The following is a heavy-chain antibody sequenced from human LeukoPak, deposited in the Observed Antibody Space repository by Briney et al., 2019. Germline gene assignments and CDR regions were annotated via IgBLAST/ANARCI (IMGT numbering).Heavy chain of an antibody. D-gene: IGHD6-13*01. CDR1: GGSISSGSYY. CDR3: ASPFHGSSRDDAFDI. J-gene: IGHJ3*02. Sequence: PSETLSLTCTVSGGSISSGSYYWSWIRQPAGKGLEWIGRIYTSGSTNYNPSLKSRVTISVDTSKNQFSLKLSSVTAADTAVYYCASPFHGSSRDDAFDIWGQGTMVTVSS. CDR2: IYTSGST. V-gene: IGHV4-61*02.